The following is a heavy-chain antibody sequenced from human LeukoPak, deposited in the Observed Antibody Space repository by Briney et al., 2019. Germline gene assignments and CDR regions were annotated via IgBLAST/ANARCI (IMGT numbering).Heavy chain of an antibody. V-gene: IGHV3-21*01. J-gene: IGHJ6*03. CDR1: EFTFSNYW. Sequence: GGSLRLSCAASEFTFSNYWMSWVRQAPGKGLEWVSSISSSATYRYYADSVNGRFTISRDDPKNSLYLQMNSLRAEDTAVYYCARVDYRGGGYFMDVWGRGTPVTVSS. CDR3: ARVDYRGGGYFMDV. CDR2: ISSSATYR. D-gene: IGHD4-11*01.